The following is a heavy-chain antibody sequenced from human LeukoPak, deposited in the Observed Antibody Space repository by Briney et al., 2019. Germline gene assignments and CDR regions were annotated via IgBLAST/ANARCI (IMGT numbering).Heavy chain of an antibody. CDR2: INSDGSST. J-gene: IGHJ5*02. CDR1: GFTFSSYW. Sequence: QPGGSLRLSCAASGFTFSSYWMHWVRQAPGKGLVWVSRINSDGSSTSYADSVKGRFTISRDIAKNTLYLQMNSLRAGDTAVYYCAREYYDFWSGYYTNWFDPWGQGTLVTVSS. V-gene: IGHV3-74*01. D-gene: IGHD3-3*01. CDR3: AREYYDFWSGYYTNWFDP.